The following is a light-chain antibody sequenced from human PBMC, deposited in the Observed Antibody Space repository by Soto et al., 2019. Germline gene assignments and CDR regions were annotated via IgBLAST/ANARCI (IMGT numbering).Light chain of an antibody. J-gene: IGKJ3*01. CDR2: DAS. CDR3: QHRSNWLGT. Sequence: EIVLTQSPATLSLSPGERDTLSCRASQSVGGFLAWYQQRSGQTPRLLIYDASKRAPGIPARFSGSGSGTDCTLTISSLEPEDFAVYYCQHRSNWLGTFCPGTKVDIK. CDR1: QSVGGF. V-gene: IGKV3-11*01.